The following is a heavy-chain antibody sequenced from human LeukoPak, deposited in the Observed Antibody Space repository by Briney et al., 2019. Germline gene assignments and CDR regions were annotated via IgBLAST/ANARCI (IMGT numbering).Heavy chain of an antibody. CDR1: GGSISRGDKF. J-gene: IGHJ3*02. CDR2: IYYSGNT. CDR3: ARLDYGALFAFDI. D-gene: IGHD4-17*01. Sequence: SQTLSLTCTVSGGSISRGDKFWSWIRQSPGKGLEWIGSIYYSGNTYSSPVLKSRVTLSAETSKNQFSLKLTSVTAADTAVYYCARLDYGALFAFDIWGQGTMVTVSS. V-gene: IGHV4-30-4*08.